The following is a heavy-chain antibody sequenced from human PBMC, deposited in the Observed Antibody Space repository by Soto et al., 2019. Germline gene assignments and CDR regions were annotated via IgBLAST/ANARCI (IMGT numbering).Heavy chain of an antibody. J-gene: IGHJ4*02. D-gene: IGHD3-22*01. CDR2: ISGSGGST. CDR3: AKESAHYDSSGYWGDYFDY. Sequence: EVQLLESGGGLVQPGGSLRLSCAASGFTFSSYAMSWVRQAPGKGLEWVSAISGSGGSTYYADSVKGRFTISRDNSKNTLYVQMNSLRAEDKAVYYCAKESAHYDSSGYWGDYFDYWGQGTLVTVSS. CDR1: GFTFSSYA. V-gene: IGHV3-23*01.